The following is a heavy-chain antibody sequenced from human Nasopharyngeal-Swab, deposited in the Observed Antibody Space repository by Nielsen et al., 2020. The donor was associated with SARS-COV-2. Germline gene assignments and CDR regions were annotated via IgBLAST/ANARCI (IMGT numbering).Heavy chain of an antibody. Sequence: IRQPPGKGLEWVSGISWNSGSIGYADAVKGRFTISRDNAKNSLYLQMNSLRAEDTALYYCAKDGVAVAGTGLGYYYYSYMDVWGKGTTVTVSS. D-gene: IGHD6-19*01. CDR2: ISWNSGSI. CDR3: AKDGVAVAGTGLGYYYYSYMDV. J-gene: IGHJ6*03. V-gene: IGHV3-9*01.